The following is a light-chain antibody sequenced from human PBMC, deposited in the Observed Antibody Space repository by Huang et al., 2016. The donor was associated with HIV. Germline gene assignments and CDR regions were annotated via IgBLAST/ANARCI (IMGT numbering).Light chain of an antibody. J-gene: IGKJ1*01. CDR1: QSLLHSNGHNY. V-gene: IGKV2-28*01. Sequence: DIVMVQSPASLPVTPGEAASITCRSSQSLLHSNGHNYLDWYRQKPGQSPQLLIYLGSTRASGVPDRFSGSGSGTDFTLRINRVEAGDVGVYYCMQGLQTWTFGQGTKVEI. CDR3: MQGLQTWT. CDR2: LGS.